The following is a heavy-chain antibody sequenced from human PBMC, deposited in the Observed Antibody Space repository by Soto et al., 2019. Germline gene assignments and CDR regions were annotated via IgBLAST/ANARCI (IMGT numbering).Heavy chain of an antibody. J-gene: IGHJ2*01. CDR2: ISGSGGST. D-gene: IGHD3-9*01. CDR1: GFTFSSYA. CDR3: AKRFHYDILPGYAHSYWYFDL. V-gene: IGHV3-23*01. Sequence: EVQLLESGGGLVQPGGSLSLSCAASGFTFSSYAMSWVRQAPGKGLEWVSAISGSGGSTYYADSVKGRFTISRDNSKNTLYLQMNSLRAEDTAVYYCAKRFHYDILPGYAHSYWYFDLWGRGTLVTVSS.